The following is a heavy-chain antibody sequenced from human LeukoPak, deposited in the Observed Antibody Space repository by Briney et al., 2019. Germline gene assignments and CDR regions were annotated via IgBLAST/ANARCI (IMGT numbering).Heavy chain of an antibody. CDR2: INSDGSST. V-gene: IGHV3-74*01. CDR3: ASGLGYCSSTSCSGDRDYYYYMDV. D-gene: IGHD2-2*01. CDR1: GFTFNSYW. Sequence: PGGSLRLSCAASGFTFNSYWMHWVRQAPGKGLVWVSRINSDGSSTSYADSVKGRSTISRDNAKNTLYLHMNSLRAEDTAVYYCASGLGYCSSTSCSGDRDYYYYMDVWGKGTTVTVSS. J-gene: IGHJ6*03.